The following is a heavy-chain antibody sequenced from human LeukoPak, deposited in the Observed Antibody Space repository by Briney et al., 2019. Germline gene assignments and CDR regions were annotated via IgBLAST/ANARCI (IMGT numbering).Heavy chain of an antibody. V-gene: IGHV1-69*06. CDR1: GGTFSSYA. D-gene: IGHD6-19*01. Sequence: GASVKVSCKASGGTFSSYAISWVRQAPGQGLEWMGGIIPIFGTANYVQKFQGRVTMTEDTSTDTAYMELSSLRSEDTAVYYCATDSRSFGIAVAGHHPYYYYMDVWGKGTTVTVSS. J-gene: IGHJ6*03. CDR2: IIPIFGTA. CDR3: ATDSRSFGIAVAGHHPYYYYMDV.